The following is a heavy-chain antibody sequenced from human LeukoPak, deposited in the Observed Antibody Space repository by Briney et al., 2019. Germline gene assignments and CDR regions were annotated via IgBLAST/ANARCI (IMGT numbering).Heavy chain of an antibody. J-gene: IGHJ6*03. D-gene: IGHD6-6*01. V-gene: IGHV4-59*01. Sequence: SETLSLTCSVSGGSIRDYQWNWIRQPPGKGLEWIGHIHFRGSTKSNPSLKSRVTITVDTSRNHFSLNLISVNAADTAMYYCARAGRPGNYYYYMDVWGNGTMVTVCS. CDR1: GGSIRDYQ. CDR2: IHFRGST. CDR3: ARAGRPGNYYYYMDV.